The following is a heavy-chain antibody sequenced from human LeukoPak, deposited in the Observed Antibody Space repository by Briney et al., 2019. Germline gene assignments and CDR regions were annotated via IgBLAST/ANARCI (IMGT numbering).Heavy chain of an antibody. CDR3: ARQSMIEGTDDYDY. CDR2: IYYSGST. J-gene: IGHJ4*02. V-gene: IGHV4-59*08. CDR1: GGSISSYY. Sequence: SETLSLTRTVSGGSISSYYWSWIRQPPGKGLEWIGYIYYSGSTNYNPSLKSRVTISVDTSKNQFSLKLSSVTAADTAVYYCARQSMIEGTDDYDYWGQGTLVTVSS. D-gene: IGHD3-22*01.